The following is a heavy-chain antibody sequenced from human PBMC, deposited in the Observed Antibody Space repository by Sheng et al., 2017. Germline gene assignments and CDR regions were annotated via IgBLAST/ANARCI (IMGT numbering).Heavy chain of an antibody. CDR1: GYTLTDLS. J-gene: IGHJ3*01. D-gene: IGHD3-10*01. Sequence: QVQLVQSGAEVKKPGASVKVSCKVSGYTLTDLSMHWVRQAPGQGLEWMGGFDLEDVKTVYAQRFQGRLTITEDTSTDTVYMDLSSLTSEDTAIYFCVTDHATAYGSGTRLWGQG. V-gene: IGHV1-24*01. CDR3: VTDHATAYGSGTRL. CDR2: FDLEDVKT.